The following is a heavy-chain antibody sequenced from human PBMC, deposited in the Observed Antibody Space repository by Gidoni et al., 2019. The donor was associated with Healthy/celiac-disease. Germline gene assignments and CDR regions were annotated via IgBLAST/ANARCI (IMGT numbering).Heavy chain of an antibody. CDR1: GFPFSSYS. CDR3: ATPPVSSWYVVVPYFDY. CDR2: MSGSGGST. Sequence: EVQLLESGGGLVQPGGSLRLSCAASGFPFSSYSMSWVRQAPGKGLEWVSVMSGSGGSTYYADSVKGRFTISRDNSKNTLYLQMNSLRAEDTAVYYCATPPVSSWYVVVPYFDYWGQGTLVTVSS. J-gene: IGHJ4*02. V-gene: IGHV3-23*01. D-gene: IGHD6-13*01.